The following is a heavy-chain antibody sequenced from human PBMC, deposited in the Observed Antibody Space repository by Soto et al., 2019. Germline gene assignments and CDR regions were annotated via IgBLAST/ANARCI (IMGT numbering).Heavy chain of an antibody. V-gene: IGHV4-4*07. CDR1: GDSIGNFY. D-gene: IGHD2-8*01. CDR3: ARGMGRYFDL. J-gene: IGHJ2*01. Sequence: SETLSLTCAISGDSIGNFYWSWIRQPAGKGLESLGRLSASGRTNYSPSLQSRVTMSLDRSKNRFSLRLTSVSAADTAVYFCARGMGRYFDLWRRGTLVTVSS. CDR2: LSASGRT.